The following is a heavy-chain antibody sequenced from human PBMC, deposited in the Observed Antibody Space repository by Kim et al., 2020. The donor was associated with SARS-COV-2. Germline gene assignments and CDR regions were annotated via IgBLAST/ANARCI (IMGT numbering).Heavy chain of an antibody. D-gene: IGHD6-19*01. J-gene: IGHJ4*02. CDR1: GGFITDTGYY. V-gene: IGHV4-39*01. CDR3: RGAKFTYNNGWSNFDY. Sequence: SETLSLTCTVSGGFITDTGYYWAWIRQPPGKGLEWIGSINYIADTFFNPSLKSRVFISVDESNTQFSLQLSSVTAADTAMYYCRGAKFTYNNGWSNFDYWAQGTLVTVSS. CDR2: INYIADT.